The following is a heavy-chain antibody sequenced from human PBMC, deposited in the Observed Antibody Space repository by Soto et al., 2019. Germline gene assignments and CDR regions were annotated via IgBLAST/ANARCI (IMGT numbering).Heavy chain of an antibody. CDR2: ITDTGVST. J-gene: IGHJ4*02. CDR3: ARDTPVVTYRFEH. V-gene: IGHV3-23*01. Sequence: GGSLRLSCAASGFTFYAYAMSWVRQAPGKGLEWVSGITDTGVSTYYADSVKGRFTISRDNSKNTLYLQMKSLRAEDTAVYYCARDTPVVTYRFEHWGQGSLVTVSS. D-gene: IGHD2-21*02. CDR1: GFTFYAYA.